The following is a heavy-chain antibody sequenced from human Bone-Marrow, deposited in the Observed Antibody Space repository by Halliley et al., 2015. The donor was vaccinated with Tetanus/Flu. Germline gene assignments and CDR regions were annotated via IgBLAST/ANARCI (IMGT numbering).Heavy chain of an antibody. V-gene: IGHV3-23*01. Sequence: VSSISGGGQNTSYADSVRGRFTPSRDSSKSTLYLQMNSLKVEDTAIYFCASRRSLGATYFDYWGQGTLVTVSS. J-gene: IGHJ4*02. CDR2: ISGGGQNT. D-gene: IGHD1-26*01. CDR3: ASRRSLGATYFDY.